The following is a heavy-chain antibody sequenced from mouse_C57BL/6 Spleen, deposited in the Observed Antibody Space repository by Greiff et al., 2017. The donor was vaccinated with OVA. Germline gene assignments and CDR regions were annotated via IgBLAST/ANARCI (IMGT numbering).Heavy chain of an antibody. CDR2: IYPGDGDT. D-gene: IGHD1-1*01. Sequence: QVQLQQSGPELVKPGASVKISCKASGYAFSSSWMNWVKQRPGKGLEWIGRIYPGDGDTNYNGKFKGKATLTADKSSSTAYMQLSSLTSEDSAVYFCAVFLYYGSSYGYFDVWGTGTTVTVSS. J-gene: IGHJ1*03. V-gene: IGHV1-82*01. CDR1: GYAFSSSW. CDR3: AVFLYYGSSYGYFDV.